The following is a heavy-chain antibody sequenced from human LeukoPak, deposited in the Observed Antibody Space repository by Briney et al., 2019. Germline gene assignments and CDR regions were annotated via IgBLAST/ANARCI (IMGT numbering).Heavy chain of an antibody. D-gene: IGHD3-10*01. CDR1: GFTFSSYA. Sequence: PGGSLRLSCAASGFTFSSYAMSWVRQAPGKGLEWVSSISFSGGSTYYADSVRGRFTISRDNSKNTLFLQMNSLRVEDTAVYYCAKTLAYGSGGSDYFDYWGQGTLVTVSS. CDR2: ISFSGGST. CDR3: AKTLAYGSGGSDYFDY. J-gene: IGHJ4*02. V-gene: IGHV3-23*01.